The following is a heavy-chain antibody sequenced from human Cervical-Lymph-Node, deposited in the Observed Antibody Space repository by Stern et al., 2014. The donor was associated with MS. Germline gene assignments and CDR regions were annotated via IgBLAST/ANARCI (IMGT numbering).Heavy chain of an antibody. CDR1: GYSFNRYA. Sequence: QVQLMQSGSELRKPGASVKVSCKASGYSFNRYAVTWVRQAPGQGLEWLGWINTNTGNPTYAQGFTGRFVFSLDTSVSTTYLHISSLKAEDTAVYYCARDLRDISGYYLDSWGQGSLVTVSS. CDR3: ARDLRDISGYYLDS. CDR2: INTNTGNP. V-gene: IGHV7-4-1*02. J-gene: IGHJ4*02. D-gene: IGHD3-22*01.